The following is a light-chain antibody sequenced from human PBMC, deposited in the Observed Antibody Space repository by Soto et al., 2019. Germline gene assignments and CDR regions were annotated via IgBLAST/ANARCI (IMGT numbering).Light chain of an antibody. V-gene: IGKV1-8*01. CDR3: QQYNNWAT. Sequence: AIRMTQSPSSLSASTGDRVTITCRASQGISSYLAWYQQKPGKAPKLLIYAASTLQSGVPSRFSGSGSGTEFTLTISSLQSEDFAVYYCQQYNNWATFGQGTKVDIK. CDR1: QGISSY. CDR2: AAS. J-gene: IGKJ1*01.